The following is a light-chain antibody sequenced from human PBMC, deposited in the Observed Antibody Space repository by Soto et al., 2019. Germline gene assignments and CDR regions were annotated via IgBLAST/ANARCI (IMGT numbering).Light chain of an antibody. Sequence: SRAALAATTGDRVTITYRASQGISSYLAWYQQKPGKAPKFLIYDASSLESGVPSRFSGSGSGTEFTLTISSLEPDDFATYYCQHYTNYPWPFGQGTKVDI. CDR3: QHYTNYPWP. J-gene: IGKJ1*01. CDR1: QGISSY. V-gene: IGKV1-16*01. CDR2: DAS.